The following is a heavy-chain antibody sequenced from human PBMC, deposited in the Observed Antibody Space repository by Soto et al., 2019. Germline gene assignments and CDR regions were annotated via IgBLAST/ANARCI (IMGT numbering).Heavy chain of an antibody. CDR2: ISYDGSNK. CDR3: ARDPTDIVVVVAATQGWFDY. J-gene: IGHJ4*02. CDR1: GFTFSSYA. V-gene: IGHV3-30-3*01. D-gene: IGHD2-15*01. Sequence: GGSLRLSCAASGFTFSSYAMHWVRQAPGKGLEWVAVISYDGSNKYYADSVKGRFTISRDNSKNTLYLQMNSLRAEDTAVYYCARDPTDIVVVVAATQGWFDYWGQGTLVTVSS.